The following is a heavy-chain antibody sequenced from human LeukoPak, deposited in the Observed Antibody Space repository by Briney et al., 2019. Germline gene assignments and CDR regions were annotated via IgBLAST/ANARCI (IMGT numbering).Heavy chain of an antibody. V-gene: IGHV3-43*02. CDR2: ISGDGGST. CDR3: AKDALVWRVPAAMAYYYYYYGMDV. Sequence: GGSLRLSCAASGLTFDDYAMHWVRQAPGKGLEWVSLISGDGGSTYYADSVKGRFTISRDNSKNSLYLQMNSLRTEDTALYYCAKDALVWRVPAAMAYYYYYYGMDVWGQGTTVTVSS. D-gene: IGHD2-2*01. J-gene: IGHJ6*02. CDR1: GLTFDDYA.